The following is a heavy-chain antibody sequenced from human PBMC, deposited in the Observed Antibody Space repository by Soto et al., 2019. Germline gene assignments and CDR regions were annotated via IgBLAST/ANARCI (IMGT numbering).Heavy chain of an antibody. CDR2: IYWDDDK. Sequence: QITLKESGPTLVKPTQTLTLTCTFSGFSLSTSGVGVGWIRQPPGKALEWLGLIYWDDDKRYSPTLKSRLTITKDTSKNQVVLTMTNMDPVDTATYYCAHGYMVRGENWFDPWGQGTLVTVSS. V-gene: IGHV2-5*02. CDR1: GFSLSTSGVG. J-gene: IGHJ5*02. CDR3: AHGYMVRGENWFDP. D-gene: IGHD3-10*01.